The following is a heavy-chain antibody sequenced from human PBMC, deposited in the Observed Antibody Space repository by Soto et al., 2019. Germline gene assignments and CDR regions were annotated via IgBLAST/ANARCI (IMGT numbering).Heavy chain of an antibody. V-gene: IGHV1-18*01. CDR1: GYTFTSYG. CDR3: ARSVYSSGNGPADAFDI. Sequence: PGESLKISCKGSGYTFTSYGISWVRQAPGQGLEWMGWISAYNGNTNHAQKLQGRVTMTKDTSTSTAYMELRSLRSDDTAVYYCARSVYSSGNGPADAFDIWGQGTMVTVSS. CDR2: ISAYNGNT. D-gene: IGHD3-22*01. J-gene: IGHJ3*02.